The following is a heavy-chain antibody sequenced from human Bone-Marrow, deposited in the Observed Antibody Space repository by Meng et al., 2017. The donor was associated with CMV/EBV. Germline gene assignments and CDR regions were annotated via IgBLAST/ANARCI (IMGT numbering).Heavy chain of an antibody. Sequence: GESLKISCAASGFNFNNYGIHWVRQAPGKGLEWVAVIWYDGSKKYYADPVKGRFIISRDNSMNTLYLQINSLRAEDTAGYYCAKEQVRGARQGMDDWGQGTTVTVSS. V-gene: IGHV3-33*06. CDR2: IWYDGSKK. CDR3: AKEQVRGARQGMDD. J-gene: IGHJ6*02. CDR1: GFNFNNYG. D-gene: IGHD3-10*01.